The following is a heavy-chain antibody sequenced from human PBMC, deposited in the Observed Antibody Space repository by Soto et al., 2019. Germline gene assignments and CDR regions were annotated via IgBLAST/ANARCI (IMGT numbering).Heavy chain of an antibody. D-gene: IGHD2-15*01. CDR2: ISSSSSYI. V-gene: IGHV3-21*01. CDR1: GFTFSSYS. J-gene: IGHJ4*02. CDR3: ARVVVVAAYSQDTSVETLGKYYFDY. Sequence: EVQLVESGGGLVKPGGSLRLSCAASGFTFSSYSMSWVRQAPGKGLEWVSSISSSSSYIYYADSVKGRFTISRDNAKNSLYLQMNSLRAEDTAVYYCARVVVVAAYSQDTSVETLGKYYFDYWGQGTLVTVSS.